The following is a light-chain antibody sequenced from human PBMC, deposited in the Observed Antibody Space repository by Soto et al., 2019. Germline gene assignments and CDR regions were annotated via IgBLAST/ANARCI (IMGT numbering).Light chain of an antibody. CDR3: ISYTSINLDV. CDR1: SSDVGGYEY. Sequence: QSALTQPASVSGSPGQSISISCTGTSSDVGGYEYVSWYQQHAGKAPKLMIYDVSSRPSGVSNRFSGSKSGNTASLTISGLQAEDEADYYCISYTSINLDVLGTVTQLTVL. CDR2: DVS. V-gene: IGLV2-14*01. J-gene: IGLJ1*01.